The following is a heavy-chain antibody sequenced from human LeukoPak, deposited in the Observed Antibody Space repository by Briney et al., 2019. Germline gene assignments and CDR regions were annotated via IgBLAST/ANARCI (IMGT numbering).Heavy chain of an antibody. CDR2: IYYSGST. J-gene: IGHJ3*02. D-gene: IGHD3/OR15-3a*01. Sequence: SETLSLTCAVSGGSISSGSYYWGWIRQHPGKGLERIGSIYYSGSTYYNPSLKSRLTISKDTSKNQFSLNLSSVTAADTAVYFCASSRNVDQFDIWGQGTMVTVSS. CDR3: ASSRNVDQFDI. CDR1: GGSISSGSYY. V-gene: IGHV4-31*11.